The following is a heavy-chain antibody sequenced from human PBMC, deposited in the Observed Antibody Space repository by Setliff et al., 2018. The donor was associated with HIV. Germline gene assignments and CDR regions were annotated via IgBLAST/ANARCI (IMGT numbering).Heavy chain of an antibody. CDR3: AKDFLGLSRVNFWGLDAFYI. J-gene: IGHJ3*02. D-gene: IGHD3-3*01. V-gene: IGHV3-23*01. CDR1: GFTFTSLG. Sequence: PGGSLRLSCAASGFTFTSLGMTWVRQAPGKGLEWVSAISGSGSGTYYAGSVKGRFTISRDNSKNTLYLQIKSLRAEYTAVYYCAKDFLGLSRVNFWGLDAFYIWGQGTMVTVSS. CDR2: ISGSGSGT.